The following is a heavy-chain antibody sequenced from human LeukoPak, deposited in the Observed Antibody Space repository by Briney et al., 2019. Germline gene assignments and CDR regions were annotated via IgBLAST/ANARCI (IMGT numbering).Heavy chain of an antibody. CDR3: AREKDIVATMFFVGTRGWFDP. D-gene: IGHD5-12*01. CDR2: INPSGGST. V-gene: IGHV1-46*01. CDR1: GYTFTSYY. Sequence: GASVKVSCKASGYTFTSYYMHWVRQAPGQGLEWMGIINPSGGSTSYAQKFQGRVTMTTDTSTSTAYMELRSLRSDDTAVYYCAREKDIVATMFFVGTRGWFDPWGQGTLVTVSS. J-gene: IGHJ5*02.